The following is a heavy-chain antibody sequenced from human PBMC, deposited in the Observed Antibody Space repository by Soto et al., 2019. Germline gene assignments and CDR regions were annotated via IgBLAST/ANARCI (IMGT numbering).Heavy chain of an antibody. CDR2: INNDGSET. J-gene: IGHJ4*02. CDR3: TRDRGWQTFDY. V-gene: IGHV3-7*03. CDR1: GFTFANYW. D-gene: IGHD3-10*01. Sequence: EVHLAESGGGLVQPGGSLRLSCVASGFTFANYWMTWVRQAPGREPERVANINNDGSETYYVDSVKGRFIISRDNTKNSLYLQMNSLRAEYTTVFYCTRDRGWQTFDYWGQGTLVTVSS.